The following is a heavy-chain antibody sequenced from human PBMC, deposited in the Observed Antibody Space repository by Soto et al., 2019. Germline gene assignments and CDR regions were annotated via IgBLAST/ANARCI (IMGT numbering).Heavy chain of an antibody. Sequence: GGSLRLSCAASGFTFNHYGMAWVRQAPGKGLEWVSVISGSGGTTYYADSVKGRFTISRDNSKSTVYLQMNSLRVEDTALYSWAKVIVLGASTIEGWGQGTLVTVSS. D-gene: IGHD6-6*01. CDR2: ISGSGGTT. CDR1: GFTFNHYG. J-gene: IGHJ4*02. CDR3: AKVIVLGASTIEG. V-gene: IGHV3-23*01.